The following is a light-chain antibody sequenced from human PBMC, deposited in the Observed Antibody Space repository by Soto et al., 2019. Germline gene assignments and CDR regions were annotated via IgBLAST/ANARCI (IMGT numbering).Light chain of an antibody. J-gene: IGKJ1*01. V-gene: IGKV3-20*01. CDR3: QQYGSSPRM. CDR2: GAS. CDR1: QSVSSAY. Sequence: EIVLTQSPGTLSLSPGDRATLSCRASQSVSSAYLSWHQQKPGQTPRLLIYGASSRAAGIPDRFSGSGSGTDFTLTISRLEPDDFAVYYCQQYGSSPRMFGQGTKVEIK.